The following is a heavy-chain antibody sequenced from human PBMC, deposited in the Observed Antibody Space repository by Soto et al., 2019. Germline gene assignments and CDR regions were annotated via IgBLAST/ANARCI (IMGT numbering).Heavy chain of an antibody. D-gene: IGHD5-12*01. CDR1: GGSVSSGSYY. J-gene: IGHJ5*02. CDR2: IYYSGST. Sequence: PSETPSLTCTVSGGSVSSGSYYWCWFRQPPGKGLEWIGYIYYSGSTNYNPSLKSRVTISVDTSKNQFSLKLSSVTAADTAVYYCARAVSGYDYSWFDPWGQGTLVTVSS. V-gene: IGHV4-61*01. CDR3: ARAVSGYDYSWFDP.